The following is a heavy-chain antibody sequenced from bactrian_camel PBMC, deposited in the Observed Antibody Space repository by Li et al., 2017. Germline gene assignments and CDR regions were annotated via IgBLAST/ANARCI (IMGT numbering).Heavy chain of an antibody. CDR2: IDYSGSVT. D-gene: IGHD3*01. V-gene: IGHV3S36*01. Sequence: VQLVESGGGSVQAGGSLRLSCAASGFQFGDYPMSWVRQAPGKELEWVAQIDYSGSVTRYHTSAKGRFTISRDNAKDTLYLQMNSLKIEDTAVYYCALGSSRQATMTARGKGTQVTVS. J-gene: IGHJ4*01. CDR1: GFQFGDYP.